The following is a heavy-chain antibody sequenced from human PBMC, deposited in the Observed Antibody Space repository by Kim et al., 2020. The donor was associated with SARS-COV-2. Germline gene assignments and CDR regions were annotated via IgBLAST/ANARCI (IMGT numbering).Heavy chain of an antibody. V-gene: IGHV3-21*01. J-gene: IGHJ4*02. CDR1: GFTFSSYS. Sequence: GGSLRLSCAASGFTFSSYSMNWVRQAPGKGLEWVSSISSSSSYIYYADSVKGRFTISRDNAKNSLYLQMNSLRAEDTAVYYCARDQETFGEFFSFDYWGQGTLVTVSS. CDR2: ISSSSSYI. D-gene: IGHD3-10*01. CDR3: ARDQETFGEFFSFDY.